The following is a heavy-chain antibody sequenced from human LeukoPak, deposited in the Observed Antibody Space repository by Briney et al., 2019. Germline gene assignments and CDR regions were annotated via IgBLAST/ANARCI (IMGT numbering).Heavy chain of an antibody. CDR3: ARDRQLRQNGLRQYNWFDP. CDR1: GGTFTSYA. V-gene: IGHV1-3*01. Sequence: GSSVKVSCKASGGTFTSYAMHWVRQAPGQRLEWMGWINAGNGNTKYSQKFQGRVTITRDTSASTAYMELSSLRSEDTAVYYCARDRQLRQNGLRQYNWFDPWGQGTLVTVFS. CDR2: INAGNGNT. D-gene: IGHD5-24*01. J-gene: IGHJ5*02.